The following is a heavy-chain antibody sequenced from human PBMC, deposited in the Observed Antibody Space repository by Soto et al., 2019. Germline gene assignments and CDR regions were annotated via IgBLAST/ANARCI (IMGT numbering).Heavy chain of an antibody. CDR2: IYFNGNT. Sequence: ASETLSLTCTVSAASFSKYYWSWIRQPPGKGLERIGYIYFNGNTNYNPSLKRRVTISIDTSKKQISLNLTSVTDADTAVYYCASVTFGGVVLAHWGQGTLVTVSS. CDR1: AASFSKYY. J-gene: IGHJ4*02. V-gene: IGHV4-59*01. D-gene: IGHD3-16*01. CDR3: ASVTFGGVVLAH.